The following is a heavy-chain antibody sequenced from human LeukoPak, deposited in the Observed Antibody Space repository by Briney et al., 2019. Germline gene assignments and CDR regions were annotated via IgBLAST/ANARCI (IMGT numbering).Heavy chain of an antibody. CDR3: ARDRQWLSGNTYFDY. J-gene: IGHJ4*02. V-gene: IGHV3-21*01. CDR1: GFTFSSYS. D-gene: IGHD6-19*01. CDR2: ISSSSSYI. Sequence: RGSLRLSCAASGFTFSSYSMNWVRQAPGKGLEWVSSISSSSSYIYYADSVKGRFTISRDNAKNSLYLQMNSLRAEDTAVYYCARDRQWLSGNTYFDYWGQGTLVTVSS.